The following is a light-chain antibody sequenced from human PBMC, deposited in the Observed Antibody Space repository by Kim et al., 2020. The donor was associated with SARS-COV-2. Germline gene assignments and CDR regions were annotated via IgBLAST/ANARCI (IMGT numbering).Light chain of an antibody. CDR1: QSISSW. CDR2: KAS. Sequence: DIQMTQSPSTLSASVGDRVTITCRASQSISSWLAWYQQKPGKAPNLLISKASSLESGVPSRCSGSLSGTEFTLTISSLQPDDLATYYCQQYNSYSKTFGLGTKVHIK. J-gene: IGKJ1*01. V-gene: IGKV1-5*03. CDR3: QQYNSYSKT.